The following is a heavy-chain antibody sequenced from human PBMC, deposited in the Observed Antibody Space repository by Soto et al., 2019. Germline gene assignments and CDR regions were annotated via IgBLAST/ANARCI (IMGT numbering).Heavy chain of an antibody. CDR2: IFYSGTT. V-gene: IGHV4-31*03. CDR1: GDSISSGGYF. D-gene: IGHD2-21*02. CDR3: AKDTPVVTFIFDY. J-gene: IGHJ4*02. Sequence: PSETLSLTCTVSGDSISSGGYFFNCIRHHPGNGLELIGYIFYSGTTFYNPSLKSRLSISVDTSNNQFSLNLTSVTAADTAVYYCAKDTPVVTFIFDYWGQGTLVTVSS.